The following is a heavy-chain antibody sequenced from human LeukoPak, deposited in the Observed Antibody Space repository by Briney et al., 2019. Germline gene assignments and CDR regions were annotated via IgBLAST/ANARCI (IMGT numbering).Heavy chain of an antibody. D-gene: IGHD4-11*01. J-gene: IGHJ3*02. CDR1: GGSISSGDYY. CDR3: ASSSGTTRGAFDI. V-gene: IGHV4-30-4*08. Sequence: SQTLSLTCTVSGGSISSGDYYWSWIRQPPGKGLEWIGYICYSGSTYYNPSLKSRVTISVDTSKNQFSLKLSSVTAADTAVYYCASSSGTTRGAFDIWGQGTMVTVSS. CDR2: ICYSGST.